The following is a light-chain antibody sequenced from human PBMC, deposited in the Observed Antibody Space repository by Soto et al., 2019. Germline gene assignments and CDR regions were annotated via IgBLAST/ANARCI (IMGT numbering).Light chain of an antibody. CDR1: QSVSSSY. Sequence: EIVLTQSPGTLSLSPGERATLSCRASQSVSSSYLAWYKQKPGQAPRLLIYGAPSRATGIPDRFSGSGYGTDFTLTLSRLEPEDFALYSCQHYGSSPWTFGQGTKVDI. J-gene: IGKJ1*01. CDR2: GAP. V-gene: IGKV3-20*01. CDR3: QHYGSSPWT.